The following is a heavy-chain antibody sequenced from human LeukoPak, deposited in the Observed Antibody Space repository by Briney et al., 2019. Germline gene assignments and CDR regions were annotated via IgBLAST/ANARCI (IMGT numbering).Heavy chain of an antibody. V-gene: IGHV3-9*01. D-gene: IGHD6-6*01. CDR1: GFTFDDYA. CDR2: ISWNSGSI. CDR3: ARVTTPPGGLD. J-gene: IGHJ4*02. Sequence: PGGSLRLSCAASGFTFDDYAMHWVRQAPGKGLEWVSGISWNSGSIGYADSVKGRFTISRDNAKNSLYLQMNSLRAEDTAVYYCARVTTPPGGLDWGQGTLVTVSS.